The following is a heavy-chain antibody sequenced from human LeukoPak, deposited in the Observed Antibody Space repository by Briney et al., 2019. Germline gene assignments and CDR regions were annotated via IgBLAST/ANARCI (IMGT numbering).Heavy chain of an antibody. J-gene: IGHJ4*02. V-gene: IGHV3-23*01. CDR2: ISGSGGST. CDR3: AKTRGGWYYFDY. CDR1: GFTLSSYA. Sequence: PGGSLRLSCAASGFTLSSYAMSRVRQAPGKGLEWVSAISGSGGSTYYADSVKGRFTISRDNSKNTLYLQMNSLRAEDTAVYYCAKTRGGWYYFDYWGQGTLVTVSS. D-gene: IGHD6-19*01.